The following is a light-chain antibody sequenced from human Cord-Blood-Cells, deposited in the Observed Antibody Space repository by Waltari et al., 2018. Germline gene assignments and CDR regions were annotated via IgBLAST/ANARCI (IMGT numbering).Light chain of an antibody. CDR3: AAWDDSLSGWV. V-gene: IGLV1-47*01. CDR2: RNN. Sequence: QSVLTQPPSASGTPGQRVTISCSGSSSNTGSHYVYWYQHLPGTAPKRLIYRNNQRPSGVPDRFSGSKSGTSASLAISGLRSEDEADYYCAAWDDSLSGWVFGGGTKLTVL. CDR1: SSNTGSHY. J-gene: IGLJ3*02.